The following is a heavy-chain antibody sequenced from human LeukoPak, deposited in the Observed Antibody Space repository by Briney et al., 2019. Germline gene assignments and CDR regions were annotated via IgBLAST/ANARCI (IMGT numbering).Heavy chain of an antibody. Sequence: ASVKVSCKASGYTFTSYGISWVRQAPGQGLEWMGWISAYNGNTTYAQKLQGRVTMTTDTSTSTAYMELRSLRSDDTAVYYCARAGDYDILTGYYSWGQGTLVTVSS. CDR1: GYTFTSYG. CDR3: ARAGDYDILTGYYS. J-gene: IGHJ4*02. V-gene: IGHV1-18*01. D-gene: IGHD3-9*01. CDR2: ISAYNGNT.